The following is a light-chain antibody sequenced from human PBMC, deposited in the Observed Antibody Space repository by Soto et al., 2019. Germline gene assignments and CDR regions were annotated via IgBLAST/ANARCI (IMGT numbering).Light chain of an antibody. CDR1: SSDVGNYKY. J-gene: IGLJ1*01. CDR3: SSYAGSSNV. V-gene: IGLV2-8*01. Sequence: QSVLTQPASVSGSPGQSITISCTGTSSDVGNYKYVSWYQQHPGKAPKLMIYEVSKRPSGVPDRFSGSKSGNTASLTVSGLQAEDEADYYCSSYAGSSNVFGTGTKVTVL. CDR2: EVS.